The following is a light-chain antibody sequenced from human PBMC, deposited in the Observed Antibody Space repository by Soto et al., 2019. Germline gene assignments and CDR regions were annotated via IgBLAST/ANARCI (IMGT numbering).Light chain of an antibody. CDR3: QQYDNLPLT. V-gene: IGKV1-33*01. J-gene: IGKJ4*01. Sequence: DIQMTQSPASLSTSVVDRVTITFLASQDISNYLNWYQQKPGKAPKLLIYDASNLETGVPSRFSGSGSGTDFTFTISSLQPEDIATYYCQQYDNLPLTFGGGTKVDIK. CDR1: QDISNY. CDR2: DAS.